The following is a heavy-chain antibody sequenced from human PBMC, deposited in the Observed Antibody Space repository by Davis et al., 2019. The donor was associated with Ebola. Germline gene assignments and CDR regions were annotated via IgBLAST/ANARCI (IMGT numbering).Heavy chain of an antibody. Sequence: GESLKISCAASGFTFSRYWMHWVRQAPGKGLVWVSRIESDGTSTTYADSVKGRFTISRDNAKNTLYLQMNSLRAEDTAVYYCTRDGPSTTIVELDYWGQGTLVTVSS. CDR3: TRDGPSTTIVELDY. CDR1: GFTFSRYW. V-gene: IGHV3-74*01. CDR2: IESDGTST. D-gene: IGHD1-26*01. J-gene: IGHJ4*02.